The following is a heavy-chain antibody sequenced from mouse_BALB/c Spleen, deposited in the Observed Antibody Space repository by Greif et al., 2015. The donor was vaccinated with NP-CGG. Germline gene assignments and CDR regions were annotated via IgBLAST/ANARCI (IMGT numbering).Heavy chain of an antibody. CDR1: GFTFSSFG. J-gene: IGHJ4*01. Sequence: EVKVVDSGGGLVQPGGSRKLSCAASGFTFSSFGMHWVRQAPEKGLEWVTYISSGSSTIYYADTVKGRFTISRDNPKNTLFLQMTSLRSEDTAMYYCARSEGYAMDYWGQGTSVTVSS. V-gene: IGHV5-17*02. CDR2: ISSGSSTI. CDR3: ARSEGYAMDY.